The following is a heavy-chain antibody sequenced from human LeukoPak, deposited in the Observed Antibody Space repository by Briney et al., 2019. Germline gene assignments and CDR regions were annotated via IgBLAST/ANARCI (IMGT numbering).Heavy chain of an antibody. J-gene: IGHJ4*02. CDR2: TSYDGSNQ. Sequence: PGRSLRLSCAASGFTFSTYGMHWVRQAPGKGREWVAFTSYDGSNQNHVDSVKGRFTISRDNSKNTLYLQMNSLRAEDTAVYYCAKDREASWATDYWGQGTLVTVSS. D-gene: IGHD7-27*01. V-gene: IGHV3-30*18. CDR3: AKDREASWATDY. CDR1: GFTFSTYG.